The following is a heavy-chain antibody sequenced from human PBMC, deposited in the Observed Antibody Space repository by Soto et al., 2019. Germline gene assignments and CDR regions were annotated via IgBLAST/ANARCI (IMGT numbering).Heavy chain of an antibody. Sequence: SETLSLTCTVSGGSISSGGYYWSWIRQHPGKGLEWIGYIYYSGSTYYNPSLKSRVTISVDTSKNQFSLKLSSVTAADTAVYYCAAAHYYDSSGKDFDYWGQGTLVTVSS. CDR2: IYYSGST. J-gene: IGHJ4*02. D-gene: IGHD3-22*01. V-gene: IGHV4-31*03. CDR3: AAAHYYDSSGKDFDY. CDR1: GGSISSGGYY.